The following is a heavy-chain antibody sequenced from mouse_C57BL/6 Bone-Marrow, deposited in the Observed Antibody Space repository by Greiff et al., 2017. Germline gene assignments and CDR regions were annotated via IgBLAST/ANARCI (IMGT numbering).Heavy chain of an antibody. Sequence: EVQLKESGPGLAKPSQTLSLTCSVTGYSITSDYWNWIRKFPGNKLEYMGYISYSGSTYYNPSLKSRISITRDTSQNQYYLQLNSVTTEDTATYYCARSRTYYGNDWHFDVWGTGTTVTVSS. J-gene: IGHJ1*03. D-gene: IGHD2-10*01. CDR1: GYSITSDY. V-gene: IGHV3-8*01. CDR3: ARSRTYYGNDWHFDV. CDR2: ISYSGST.